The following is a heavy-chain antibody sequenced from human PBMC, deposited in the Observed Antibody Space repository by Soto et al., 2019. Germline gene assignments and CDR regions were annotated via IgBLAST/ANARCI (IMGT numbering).Heavy chain of an antibody. Sequence: QVQLQESGPGLVKPSGTLTLTCAVSGGSISSSNWWSWVRQPPGKGLEWIGEIYHSGSTNYNPSLKSRVTISVDKSKNQFSLKLSSVTAADTAVYYCARDPSRAARDDAFDIWGQGTMVTVSS. CDR1: GGSISSSNW. CDR3: ARDPSRAARDDAFDI. D-gene: IGHD2-15*01. CDR2: IYHSGST. V-gene: IGHV4-4*02. J-gene: IGHJ3*02.